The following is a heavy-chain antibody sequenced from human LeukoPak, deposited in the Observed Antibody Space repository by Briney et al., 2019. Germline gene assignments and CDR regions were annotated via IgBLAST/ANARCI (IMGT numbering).Heavy chain of an antibody. D-gene: IGHD2-2*01. J-gene: IGHJ6*02. CDR3: ARGGCISCYPGYYYYGMDV. CDR1: GFTFSSNY. CDR2: IYSGGST. V-gene: IGHV3-53*01. Sequence: GGSLRLSCAASGFTFSSNYMSWVRQAPGKGLEGVSVIYSGGSTYYADSVKGRFTISRDNSKNTLYLQMNSLRAEDTAVYYCARGGCISCYPGYYYYGMDVWGQGTTVTVSS.